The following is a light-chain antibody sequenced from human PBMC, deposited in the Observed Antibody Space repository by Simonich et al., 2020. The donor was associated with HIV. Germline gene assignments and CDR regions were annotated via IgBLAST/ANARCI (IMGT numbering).Light chain of an antibody. CDR3: QQSYNTPYT. Sequence: DIVMTQSPDSLAVSLGERATINCKSSQSILYSSRNKNELAWYQQKPGQPPKLLIYWASTREAGVPDRFSGSGSGTVFTLTISSLQAEDVAVYYCQQSYNTPYTFGQGTKLEIK. J-gene: IGKJ2*01. V-gene: IGKV4-1*01. CDR1: QSILYSSRNKNE. CDR2: WAS.